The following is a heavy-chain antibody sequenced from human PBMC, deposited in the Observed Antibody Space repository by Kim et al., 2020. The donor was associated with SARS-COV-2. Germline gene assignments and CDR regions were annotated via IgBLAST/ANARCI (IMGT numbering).Heavy chain of an antibody. CDR3: AKNTISFGELGAFDY. CDR2: ISHSGNSP. V-gene: IGHV3-23*01. D-gene: IGHD3-10*01. Sequence: GGSLRLSCVGSGFTFRSYAMSWVRQAPGKGLEWVSSISHSGNSPYYADSVKGRFTISRDHSKDTLYLEVTGLRAEDTAIYYCAKNTISFGELGAFDYLGQGTPVTVSS. CDR1: GFTFRSYA. J-gene: IGHJ4*02.